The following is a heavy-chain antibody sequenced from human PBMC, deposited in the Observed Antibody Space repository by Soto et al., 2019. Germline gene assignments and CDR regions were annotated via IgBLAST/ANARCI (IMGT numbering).Heavy chain of an antibody. CDR1: GGSTSSDNY. D-gene: IGHD6-6*01. CDR2: IYYSGNT. Sequence: SETLSLTCTVSGGSTSSDNYWSWIRQPPGKGLEWIGHIYYSGNTDYNPSLKSRLAISIDTSKNQFSLKLISVTATDPAFYVCAREGGESSDGLYYFDSWGQGSLVTVSS. CDR3: AREGGESSDGLYYFDS. J-gene: IGHJ4*02. V-gene: IGHV4-30-4*01.